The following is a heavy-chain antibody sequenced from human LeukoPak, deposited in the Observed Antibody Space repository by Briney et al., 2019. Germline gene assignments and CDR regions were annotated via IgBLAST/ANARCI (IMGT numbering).Heavy chain of an antibody. CDR2: IYYSGST. Sequence: KPSETLSLTCTVSGGSISSSSYYWGWIRQPAGKGLEWIGSIYYSGSTYYNPSLKSRVTISVDTSKNQFSLKLSSVTAADTAVYYCARRFTMIVVIPEDYFDYWGQGTLVTVSS. V-gene: IGHV4-39*01. CDR3: ARRFTMIVVIPEDYFDY. D-gene: IGHD3-22*01. J-gene: IGHJ4*02. CDR1: GGSISSSSYY.